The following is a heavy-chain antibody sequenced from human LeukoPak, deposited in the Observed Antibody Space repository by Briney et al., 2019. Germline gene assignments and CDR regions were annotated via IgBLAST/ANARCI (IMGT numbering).Heavy chain of an antibody. Sequence: GASVKVSCKASGYTFTGYYMHWVRHAPGQGLEWMGIINPSGGSTSYAQKFQGRVTMTRDTSTSTVYMELSSLRSEDTAVYYCAREVEYCGGDCPSDAFDIWGQGTMVTVSS. V-gene: IGHV1-46*03. CDR2: INPSGGST. D-gene: IGHD2-21*02. CDR3: AREVEYCGGDCPSDAFDI. J-gene: IGHJ3*02. CDR1: GYTFTGYY.